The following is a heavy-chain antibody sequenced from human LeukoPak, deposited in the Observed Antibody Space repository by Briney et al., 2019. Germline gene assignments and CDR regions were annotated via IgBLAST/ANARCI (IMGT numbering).Heavy chain of an antibody. J-gene: IGHJ4*02. CDR2: INHSGST. Sequence: PSETLSLTCTVSGGSISSSSYYWGWIRQPPGKGLEWIGEINHSGSTNYNPSLKSRVTISVDTSKNQFSLKLSSVTAADTAVYYCAREAPRGWYLPVDYWGQGTLVTVSS. D-gene: IGHD6-19*01. CDR3: AREAPRGWYLPVDY. V-gene: IGHV4-39*07. CDR1: GGSISSSSYY.